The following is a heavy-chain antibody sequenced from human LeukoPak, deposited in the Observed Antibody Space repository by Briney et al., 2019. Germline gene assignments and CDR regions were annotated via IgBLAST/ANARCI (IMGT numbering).Heavy chain of an antibody. CDR3: AKADSYYDLLTCFDF. CDR2: VSGSGTIT. V-gene: IGHV3-23*01. J-gene: IGHJ4*02. D-gene: IGHD3-9*01. Sequence: GGSLRLSCAASGFTFSSYAMNWVGQAPGKGLEWVSTVSGSGTITYYAGSVKGRFTISRDDPKNTLYLQMNSLRAEDTAVYYCAKADSYYDLLTCFDFWGQGTLVTVSS. CDR1: GFTFSSYA.